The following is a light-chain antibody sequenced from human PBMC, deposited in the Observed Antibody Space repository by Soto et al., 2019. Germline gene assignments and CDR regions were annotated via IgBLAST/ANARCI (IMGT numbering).Light chain of an antibody. Sequence: DIQMTQSPSSLSASVGDRVTITCQASQDMSNEVNWYQQKPGKVHKLLIYDASNLETGVPSRFSGSGSGTDFTFTISSLQPEDIATYYCQQYDNLPITFGQGTRLEIK. J-gene: IGKJ5*01. CDR3: QQYDNLPIT. CDR1: QDMSNE. V-gene: IGKV1-33*01. CDR2: DAS.